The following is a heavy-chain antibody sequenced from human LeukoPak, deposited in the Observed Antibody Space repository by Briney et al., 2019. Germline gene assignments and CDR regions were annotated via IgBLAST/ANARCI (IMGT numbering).Heavy chain of an antibody. CDR1: RFTFSSYA. Sequence: GGSLRLSCAASRFTFSSYAMHWVRQAPGKGLEWVAVISYDGSNKYYADSVKGRFTISRDNSKNTLYLQMNSLRAEDTAVYYCARTISYSSSWYQSRGAFDYWGQGTLVTVSS. CDR2: ISYDGSNK. J-gene: IGHJ4*02. CDR3: ARTISYSSSWYQSRGAFDY. V-gene: IGHV3-30-3*01. D-gene: IGHD6-13*01.